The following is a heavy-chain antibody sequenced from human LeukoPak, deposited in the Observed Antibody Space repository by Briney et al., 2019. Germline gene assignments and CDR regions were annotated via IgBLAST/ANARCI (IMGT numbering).Heavy chain of an antibody. CDR1: GFTFSSYA. V-gene: IGHV3-30-3*01. Sequence: GGSLRLSCAASGFTFSSYAMHWVRQAPGKGLEWVAVISYDGSNKYYADSVKGRFTISRDNSKNTLYLQMNGLRAEDTAVYYCARVLVSSGSLPDYWGQGTLVTVSS. D-gene: IGHD6-19*01. CDR2: ISYDGSNK. CDR3: ARVLVSSGSLPDY. J-gene: IGHJ4*02.